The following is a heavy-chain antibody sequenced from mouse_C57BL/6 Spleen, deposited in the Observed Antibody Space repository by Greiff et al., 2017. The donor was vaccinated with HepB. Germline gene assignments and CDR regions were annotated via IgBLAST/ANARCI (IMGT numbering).Heavy chain of an antibody. J-gene: IGHJ1*03. CDR3: ARGGKEDPWYFDV. V-gene: IGHV1-63*01. CDR2: IYPGGGYT. CDR1: GYTFTNYW. Sequence: VQLQQSGAELVRPGTSVKMSCKASGYTFTNYWIGWAKQRPGHGLEWIGDIYPGGGYTNYNEKFKGKATLTADKSSSPAYIQFSSLTSEDSAIYYCARGGKEDPWYFDVWGTGTTVTVSS.